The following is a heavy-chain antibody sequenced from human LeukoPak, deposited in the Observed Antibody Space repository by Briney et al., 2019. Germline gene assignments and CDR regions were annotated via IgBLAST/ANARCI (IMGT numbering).Heavy chain of an antibody. J-gene: IGHJ4*02. Sequence: PSETLSLTCTVFGDSVSSSNYYWAWFRQPPGKGLEWIGYIYYSGSTYYNPSLKSRVTISVDTSKNQFSLKLSSVTAADTAVYYCAREVSRWPYYFDYWGQGTLVTVSS. D-gene: IGHD4-23*01. V-gene: IGHV4-30-4*08. CDR3: AREVSRWPYYFDY. CDR2: IYYSGST. CDR1: GDSVSSSNYY.